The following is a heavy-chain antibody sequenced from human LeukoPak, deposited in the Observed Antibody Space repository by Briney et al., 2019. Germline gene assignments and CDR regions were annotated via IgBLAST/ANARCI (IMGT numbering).Heavy chain of an antibody. Sequence: GGSLRLSCVASGFTFSSYSMNWVRQAPGKGLEWVSSISSSSSYIYYADSVKGRFTISRDNAKNSLYLQMNSLRAEDTAVYYCAREVYSSGSYDYWGQGTLVTVSS. CDR1: GFTFSSYS. D-gene: IGHD3-22*01. CDR3: AREVYSSGSYDY. V-gene: IGHV3-21*01. J-gene: IGHJ4*02. CDR2: ISSSSSYI.